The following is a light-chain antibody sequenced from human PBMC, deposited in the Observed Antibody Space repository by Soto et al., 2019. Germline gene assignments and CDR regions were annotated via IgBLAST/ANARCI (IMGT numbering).Light chain of an antibody. CDR3: GTWDSSLSVVV. Sequence: QSVLTQPPSVSAAPGQKVTISCSGSSSNIGNNYVSWYQQLPGTAPKLLIYDNNERPSGIPDRFSGSKSGTSATLGITGLQTGDAADYYCGTWDSSLSVVVFGGGTKLTVL. CDR2: DNN. J-gene: IGLJ2*01. V-gene: IGLV1-51*01. CDR1: SSNIGNNY.